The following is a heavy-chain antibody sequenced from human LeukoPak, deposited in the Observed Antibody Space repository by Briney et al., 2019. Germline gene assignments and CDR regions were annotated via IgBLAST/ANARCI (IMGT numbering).Heavy chain of an antibody. V-gene: IGHV3-23*01. CDR1: GFIFSSYA. CDR3: AKDQGGITMIVVVITGGYFDY. CDR2: ISGSGGST. J-gene: IGHJ4*02. Sequence: GGSLRLSCAASGFIFSSYAMSWVRQAPGKGLEWVSAISGSGGSTYYADSVKGRFTISRDNSKNTLHLQMNSLRAEDTAVYYCAKDQGGITMIVVVITGGYFDYWGQGTLVTVSS. D-gene: IGHD3-22*01.